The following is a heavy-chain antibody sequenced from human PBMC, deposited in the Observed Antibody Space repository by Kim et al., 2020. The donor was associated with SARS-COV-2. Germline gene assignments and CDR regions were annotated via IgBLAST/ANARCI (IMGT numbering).Heavy chain of an antibody. J-gene: IGHJ5*02. Sequence: ADSVKGRFTVSRDNSKNTVYLQMHSLRAEDTALYYCAKDTIPGDRVVWFDPWGQGTLVTVSS. CDR3: AKDTIPGDRVVWFDP. D-gene: IGHD2-2*02. V-gene: IGHV3-23*01.